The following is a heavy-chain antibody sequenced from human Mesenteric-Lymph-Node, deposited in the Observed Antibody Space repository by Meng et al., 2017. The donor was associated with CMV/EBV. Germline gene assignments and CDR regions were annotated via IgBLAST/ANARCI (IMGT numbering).Heavy chain of an antibody. Sequence: GSLRLSCTVSGGSVSSGSYYWSWIRQPPGKGLEWIGYIYYSGSTNYNPSLKSRVTISVDTSKNQFSLKLSSVTAADTAVYYCATYLVVPRNYQFDSWGQGTLVTVSS. J-gene: IGHJ4*02. CDR2: IYYSGST. CDR3: ATYLVVPRNYQFDS. CDR1: GGSVSSGSYY. D-gene: IGHD2-15*01. V-gene: IGHV4-61*01.